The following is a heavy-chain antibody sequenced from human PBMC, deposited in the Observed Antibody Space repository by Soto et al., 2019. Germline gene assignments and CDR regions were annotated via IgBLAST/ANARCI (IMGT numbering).Heavy chain of an antibody. CDR3: DREWKFGFWRTGLDV. Sequence: ASVKVSCKASVYTFTTYDSNWVRQAPGQGLEGLGWMDPNRGSTGYAQNFQGRITMTRNISRNTAHMELSSLQSEDTAVCYCDREWKFGFWRTGLDVWGQGTTVTVSS. V-gene: IGHV1-8*01. CDR1: VYTFTTYD. D-gene: IGHD3-3*01. CDR2: MDPNRGST. J-gene: IGHJ6*02.